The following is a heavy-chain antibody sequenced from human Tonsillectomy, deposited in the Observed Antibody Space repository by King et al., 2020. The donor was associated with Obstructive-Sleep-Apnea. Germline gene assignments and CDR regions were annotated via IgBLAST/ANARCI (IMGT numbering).Heavy chain of an antibody. D-gene: IGHD1-26*01. V-gene: IGHV1-46*01. CDR3: ARDKQGGGDFDY. CDR1: GYTFTSYY. J-gene: IGHJ4*02. CDR2: INPSGGST. Sequence: QLVQSGAEVKKPGASVKVSCKASGYTFTSYYMHWVRQAPGQGLEWMGIINPSGGSTSYAQKFQGRVTMTRDTSTSAVYRELSSLGSEDTAVYYCARDKQGGGDFDYWGQGTLVTVSS.